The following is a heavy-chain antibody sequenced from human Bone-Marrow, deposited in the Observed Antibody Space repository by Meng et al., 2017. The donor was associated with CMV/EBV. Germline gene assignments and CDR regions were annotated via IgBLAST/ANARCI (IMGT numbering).Heavy chain of an antibody. D-gene: IGHD3-10*01. CDR3: ARDLTTSVLLWFGESVGVPSYPYGMDV. J-gene: IGHJ6*02. CDR2: TYYRSKWYN. V-gene: IGHV6-1*01. CDR1: GDSVSSNSAA. Sequence: SETLSLTCAISGDSVSSNSAAWNWIRQSPSRVLEWLGRTYYRSKWYNDYAVSVKSLITINPDTSKNQFSQQLISVTPEDTAVYYCARDLTTSVLLWFGESVGVPSYPYGMDVWGQGTTVTVSS.